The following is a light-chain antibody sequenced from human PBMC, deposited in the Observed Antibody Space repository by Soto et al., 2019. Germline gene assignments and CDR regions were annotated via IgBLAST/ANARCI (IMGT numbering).Light chain of an antibody. CDR1: QSVSSSY. CDR2: DAS. Sequence: EIILTQSPATLSLSPGERATLSCGASQSVSSSYVAWYQHRPGLAPRLLIHDASSRATGIADRFSGTKSGTDFTLTIRRLEPEDAAVYYCQQYGSSPITFGQGTRLEIK. V-gene: IGKV3D-20*01. CDR3: QQYGSSPIT. J-gene: IGKJ5*01.